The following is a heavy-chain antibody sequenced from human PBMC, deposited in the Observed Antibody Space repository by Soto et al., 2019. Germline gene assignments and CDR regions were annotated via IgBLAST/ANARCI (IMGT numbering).Heavy chain of an antibody. D-gene: IGHD3-22*01. CDR3: VWGACWSSGYALDV. J-gene: IGHJ3*01. CDR1: GGSISSSNW. Sequence: QVQLQESGPGLVKPSGTLSLTCAVSGGSISSSNWWSWVRQPPGKGLEWIGEIYHSGSTNYNPSRMSLVTISSDKSMYQILLYVSSVTAADSYVENGVWGACWSSGYALDVWGQGTMVTVSS. CDR2: IYHSGST. V-gene: IGHV4-4*02.